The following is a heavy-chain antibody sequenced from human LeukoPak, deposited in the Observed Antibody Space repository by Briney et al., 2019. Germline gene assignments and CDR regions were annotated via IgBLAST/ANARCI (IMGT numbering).Heavy chain of an antibody. Sequence: SETLSLTCAVYGGSFSDYYWTWIRQPPGRGLEWIGEVIHSRRTNYNPSLKSRVTISVDTSKNQFSLKLSSVTAADTAVYYCARGGGGYYNYFDYWGQGTLVTVSS. CDR2: VIHSRRT. D-gene: IGHD3-22*01. CDR3: ARGGGGYYNYFDY. V-gene: IGHV4-34*01. CDR1: GGSFSDYY. J-gene: IGHJ4*02.